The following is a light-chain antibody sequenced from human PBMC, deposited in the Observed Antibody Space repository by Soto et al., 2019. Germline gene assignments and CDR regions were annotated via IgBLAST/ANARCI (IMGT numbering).Light chain of an antibody. Sequence: EIVLTQSPGILSLSPGARATLSCRASQTVAYTSLDWYQQRPGQAPRLRIYGPSTRATGTPDRFIVSGSGPAFTLPNSRLEPEDLAVYYCQHYVTTPRTFGQGTKVE. CDR3: QHYVTTPRT. J-gene: IGKJ1*01. V-gene: IGKV3-20*01. CDR2: GPS. CDR1: QTVAYTS.